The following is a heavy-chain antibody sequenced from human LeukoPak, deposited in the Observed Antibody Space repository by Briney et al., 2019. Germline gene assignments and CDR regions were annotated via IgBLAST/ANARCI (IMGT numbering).Heavy chain of an antibody. CDR3: ARGQYFDF. CDR1: DYTFTSYS. V-gene: IGHV1-18*01. CDR2: ISAYNGNT. J-gene: IGHJ4*02. Sequence: ASVKVSCKPSDYTFTSYSISWVRQAPGQGLEWMGRISAYNGNTDSAQKLQGRFTMTTDTSTSTAYMELRSLRSDDTAVYYCARGQYFDFWGQGTLVTVSS.